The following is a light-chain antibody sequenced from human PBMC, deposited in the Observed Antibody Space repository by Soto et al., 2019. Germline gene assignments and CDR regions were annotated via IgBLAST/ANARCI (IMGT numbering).Light chain of an antibody. Sequence: DIQMTQSPSTLSASVGDRVTITCRASQSISSWLAWYQQKPGKAPKLLISKASSLESGVPSRFSGSGSGTEFTLTISSLQPDDFATYYCQEYNSYVRYTFGQGTKLEIK. J-gene: IGKJ2*01. CDR1: QSISSW. CDR2: KAS. CDR3: QEYNSYVRYT. V-gene: IGKV1-5*03.